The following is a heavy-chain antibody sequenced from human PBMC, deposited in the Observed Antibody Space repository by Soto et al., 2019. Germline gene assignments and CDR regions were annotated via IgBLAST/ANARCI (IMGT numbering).Heavy chain of an antibody. CDR2: ISWNSGSI. V-gene: IGHV3-9*01. D-gene: IGHD6-13*01. Sequence: SLRLSCAASGLTFDDYAMHWVRQAPGKGLEWVSGISWNSGSIGYADSVKGRFTISRDNAKNSLYLQMNSLRAEDTALYYCARDQRNAAAAGGGGQYYYYYGMDVWGQGTTVTVSS. CDR3: ARDQRNAAAAGGGGQYYYYYGMDV. J-gene: IGHJ6*02. CDR1: GLTFDDYA.